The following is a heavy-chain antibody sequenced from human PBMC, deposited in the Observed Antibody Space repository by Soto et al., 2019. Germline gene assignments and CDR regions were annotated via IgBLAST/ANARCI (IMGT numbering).Heavy chain of an antibody. Sequence: SVKVSCKASGGTFSSYAISWVRQAPGQGLEWMGGIIPIFGTANYAQKFQGRVTITADKSTSTAYMELSSLRSEDTAVYYCAADAGYYDFWSGPKHYYGMDVWGQGTTVTVSS. J-gene: IGHJ6*02. D-gene: IGHD3-3*01. V-gene: IGHV1-69*06. CDR2: IIPIFGTA. CDR3: AADAGYYDFWSGPKHYYGMDV. CDR1: GGTFSSYA.